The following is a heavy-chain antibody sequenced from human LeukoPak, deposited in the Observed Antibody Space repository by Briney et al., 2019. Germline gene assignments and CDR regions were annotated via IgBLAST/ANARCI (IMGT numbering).Heavy chain of an antibody. V-gene: IGHV4-59*01. CDR2: IHYSGTT. D-gene: IGHD3-16*02. J-gene: IGHJ3*01. CDR3: ARSQSLSEDVFDV. CDR1: GGSIRNYY. Sequence: PSETLSLTCTVSGGSIRNYYWGWIPQPPGKGLEWIGNIHYSGTTNYNPSLKSRVTMSVDSSKNQFSLKLNSVTVLDTAVYYCARSQSLSEDVFDVWGQGTLVTVSS.